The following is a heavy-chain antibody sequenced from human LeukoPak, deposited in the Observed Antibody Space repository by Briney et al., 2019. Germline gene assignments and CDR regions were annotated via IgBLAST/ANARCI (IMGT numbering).Heavy chain of an antibody. Sequence: SETLSLTCTVSGGSISSSSYYWGWIRQPPGKGLEWIGSIYYSGSTYYNPSLKSRVTISVDTSKNQFSLKLSTVTAADTAVYYCASPGFNYGDYPEWFDPWGQGTLVTVSS. D-gene: IGHD4-17*01. CDR2: IYYSGST. CDR3: ASPGFNYGDYPEWFDP. V-gene: IGHV4-39*01. J-gene: IGHJ5*02. CDR1: GGSISSSSYY.